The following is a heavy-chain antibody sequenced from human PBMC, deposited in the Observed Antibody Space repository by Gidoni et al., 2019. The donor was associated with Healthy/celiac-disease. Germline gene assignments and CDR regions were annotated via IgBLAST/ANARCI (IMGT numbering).Heavy chain of an antibody. V-gene: IGHV3-23*04. Sequence: EVQLVESGGGLVQPGGSLRLSCAASGFTFSSYAMSWVRQAPGKGLEGVSAISGSGGSTYYADSVKGRFTISRDNSKNTLYLQMNSLRAEDTAVYYCAKNNIVVVVATSVGDYYFDYWGQGTLVTVSS. CDR3: AKNNIVVVVATSVGDYYFDY. CDR2: ISGSGGST. J-gene: IGHJ4*02. D-gene: IGHD2-15*01. CDR1: GFTFSSYA.